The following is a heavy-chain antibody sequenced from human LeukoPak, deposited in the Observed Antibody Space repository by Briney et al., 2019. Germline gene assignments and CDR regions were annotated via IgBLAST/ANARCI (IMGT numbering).Heavy chain of an antibody. D-gene: IGHD3-10*01. CDR3: AKSLRVRITMVRGGLDY. V-gene: IGHV3-21*01. Sequence: GGSLRLSCAASGFTFSTYNMDWVRQAPGKGLEWVSSISGSSSYIYYADSLKGRFTISRDNAKNSLYLQMNSLRAEDTAVYYCAKSLRVRITMVRGGLDYWGQGTLVTVSS. CDR2: ISGSSSYI. CDR1: GFTFSTYN. J-gene: IGHJ4*02.